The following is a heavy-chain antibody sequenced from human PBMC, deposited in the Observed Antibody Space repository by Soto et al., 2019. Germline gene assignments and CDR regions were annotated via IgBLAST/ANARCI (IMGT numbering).Heavy chain of an antibody. Sequence: GGSLRLSCAASGFTFSSYAMSWVRQAPGKGLEWVSAISGSGGSTYYADSVKGRFTISRDNSKNTLYLQMNSLRAEDTAVYYCARIVVVIIFCFVWVFDYWGQGTLVTVSS. CDR3: ARIVVVIIFCFVWVFDY. J-gene: IGHJ4*02. CDR1: GFTFSSYA. CDR2: ISGSGGST. V-gene: IGHV3-23*01. D-gene: IGHD3-22*01.